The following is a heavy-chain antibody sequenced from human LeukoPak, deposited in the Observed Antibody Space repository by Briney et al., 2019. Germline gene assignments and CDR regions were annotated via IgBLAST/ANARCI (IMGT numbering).Heavy chain of an antibody. CDR3: AKEREMATRYYFDY. CDR2: IGSGGLT. J-gene: IGHJ4*02. CDR1: GFTFSSYA. Sequence: GGSLRLSCAASGFTFSSYAMSWVRQAPGKGLEWASTIGSGGLTYYADSVKGRFSVSRDNSKNTLYLHMNSLRAEDTAVYYCAKEREMATRYYFDYWGQGTLVTVSS. V-gene: IGHV3-23*01. D-gene: IGHD5-24*01.